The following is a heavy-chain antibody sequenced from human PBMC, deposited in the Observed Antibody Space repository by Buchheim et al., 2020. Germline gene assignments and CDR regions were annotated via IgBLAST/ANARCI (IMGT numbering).Heavy chain of an antibody. CDR3: ARQRLDIVLVVYAPEFDY. J-gene: IGHJ4*02. D-gene: IGHD2-8*02. V-gene: IGHV4-39*01. CDR1: GGSISSSSYY. Sequence: QLQLQESGPGLGKPSETLSLTCTVSGGSISSSSYYWGWIRQPPGEGLEWIGGIYYSGSTSYKPSLKSRVTISRDTSTNQFSLKLSSVTAADTAVYYCARQRLDIVLVVYAPEFDYWGQGTL. CDR2: IYYSGST.